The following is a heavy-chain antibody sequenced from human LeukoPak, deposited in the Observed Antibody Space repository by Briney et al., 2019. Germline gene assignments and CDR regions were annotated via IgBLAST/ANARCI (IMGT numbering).Heavy chain of an antibody. Sequence: PGGSLRLSCAASGLTASTNYMSWVRQAPGKGLERVSVIYSGGSTYYADSVKGRFTISRDNSKNTLYLQMNSLRAEDTAVYYCAKFRGITMSPFDYWGQGTLVTVSS. CDR1: GLTASTNY. V-gene: IGHV3-53*01. CDR3: AKFRGITMSPFDY. CDR2: IYSGGST. D-gene: IGHD3-22*01. J-gene: IGHJ4*02.